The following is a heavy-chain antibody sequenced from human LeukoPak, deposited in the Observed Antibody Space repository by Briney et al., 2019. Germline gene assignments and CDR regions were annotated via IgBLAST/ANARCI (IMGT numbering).Heavy chain of an antibody. V-gene: IGHV4-39*07. J-gene: IGHJ5*02. D-gene: IGHD3-10*01. CDR3: ARDRKGFLGYYGSGSYSLKTPYNWFDP. CDR2: IYYSGST. CDR1: GGSISSSSYY. Sequence: PSETLSLTCTVSGGSISSSSYYWGWIRRPPGKGLEWIGSIYYSGSTYYNPSLKSRVTISVDTSKNQFSLKLSSVTAADTAVYYCARDRKGFLGYYGSGSYSLKTPYNWFDPWGQGTLVTVSS.